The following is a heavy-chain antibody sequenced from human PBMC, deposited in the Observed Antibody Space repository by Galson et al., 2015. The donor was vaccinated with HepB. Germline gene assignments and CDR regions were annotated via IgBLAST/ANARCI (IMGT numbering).Heavy chain of an antibody. CDR1: GFSLTTAGVG. V-gene: IGHV2-5*02. CDR2: IFWDDDE. D-gene: IGHD3-22*01. J-gene: IGHJ4*02. CDR3: AHIFDSSDYWGFAY. Sequence: PALVKPTQTLTLTCTFSGFSLTTAGVGVGWIRQPPGKALEWLALIFWDDDERYRPSLKTRLAITKDTSKNQVVLTMTDMDPVDTATYYCAHIFDSSDYWGFAYWGQGTLVTVSS.